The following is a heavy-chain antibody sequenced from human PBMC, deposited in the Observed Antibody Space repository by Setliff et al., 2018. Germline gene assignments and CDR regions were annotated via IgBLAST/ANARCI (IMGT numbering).Heavy chain of an antibody. V-gene: IGHV1-46*01. Sequence: ASVKVSCKASGYTFTSHYMHWVRQAPGQGLEWMGIINPSGGSTSYAQKFQGRVTMTRDTSTSTVYMELSSLRSEDTAVYYCARSGVGSGLLWFEKDWFDPWGQGTLVTVSS. D-gene: IGHD3-10*01. CDR3: ARSGVGSGLLWFEKDWFDP. J-gene: IGHJ5*02. CDR1: GYTFTSHY. CDR2: INPSGGST.